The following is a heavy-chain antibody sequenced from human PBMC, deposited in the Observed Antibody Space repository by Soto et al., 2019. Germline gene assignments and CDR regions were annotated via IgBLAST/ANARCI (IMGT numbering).Heavy chain of an antibody. CDR2: IKEDGSER. J-gene: IGHJ4*02. Sequence: RLSCAASGFYIRYTWMSWVRQGPGKGPEWVASIKEDGSERYYVDSVKGRFSISRDNAKNSLYLQMDNLRVEDTAVYYCVRAKYWGQGALVTVSS. CDR3: VRAKY. CDR1: GFYIRYTW. V-gene: IGHV3-7*01.